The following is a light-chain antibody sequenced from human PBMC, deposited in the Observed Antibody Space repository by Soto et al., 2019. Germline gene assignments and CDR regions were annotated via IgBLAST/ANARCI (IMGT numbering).Light chain of an antibody. CDR3: YSYTTSSTYV. J-gene: IGLJ1*01. Sequence: ALTQPASVSGSPGQSITISCTGTSSDVGGYNYVSWYQQHPPKAPKLMIYDVSNRPSGVSDRFSGSKSGNTASLTISGLQAEDEADYYCYSYTTSSTYVFGTGTKVTVL. CDR2: DVS. V-gene: IGLV2-14*01. CDR1: SSDVGGYNY.